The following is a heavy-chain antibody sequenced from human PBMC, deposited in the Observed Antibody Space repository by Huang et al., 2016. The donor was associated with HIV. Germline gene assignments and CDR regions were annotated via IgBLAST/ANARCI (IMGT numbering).Heavy chain of an antibody. J-gene: IGHJ4*02. D-gene: IGHD1-26*01. CDR2: IKQDGSEK. V-gene: IGHV3-7*01. CDR1: GFTFTTFW. CDR3: AREFHPLVGGTVHFDY. Sequence: EMQLVESGGGLVQPGGSLRLSCAASGFTFTTFWMTWVRQAPGKGLEWVASIKQDGSEKYYVDSLKGRFTVSRDNAKNSLYLQMNSLRVEDTAVYYCAREFHPLVGGTVHFDYWGQGTLVTVSS.